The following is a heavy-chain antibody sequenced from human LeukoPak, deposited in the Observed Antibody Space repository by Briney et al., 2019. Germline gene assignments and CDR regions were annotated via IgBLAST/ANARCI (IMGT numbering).Heavy chain of an antibody. CDR1: GFTFDDYS. Sequence: GGSLRLSCVASGFTFDDYSMHWVRQAPGKGLEWVSLISGDGGSTYYTDSMKGRFTISRDNSKNSLYLKMNSLRDEDTAVYFCARGSYGGNYFDYWGRGSLVTVSP. CDR3: ARGSYGGNYFDY. CDR2: ISGDGGST. J-gene: IGHJ4*02. D-gene: IGHD4-23*01. V-gene: IGHV3-43*02.